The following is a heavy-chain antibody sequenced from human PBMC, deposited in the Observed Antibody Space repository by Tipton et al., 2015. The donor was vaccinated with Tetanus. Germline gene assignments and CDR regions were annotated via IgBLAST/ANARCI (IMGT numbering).Heavy chain of an antibody. CDR1: GHIFNGYY. V-gene: IGHV1-2*06. J-gene: IGHJ4*02. CDR2: ISPKSGGT. Sequence: QSGPEVKRPGASVKVSCKASGHIFNGYYIHWVRQAPGQGLEWMGRISPKSGGTNYVQKFQGRVTMTRDTSINTVYMELSRLTSDDTAVYYCARHAGAGATIWGTDYWGQGTLVTVSS. D-gene: IGHD3-9*01. CDR3: ARHAGAGATIWGTDY.